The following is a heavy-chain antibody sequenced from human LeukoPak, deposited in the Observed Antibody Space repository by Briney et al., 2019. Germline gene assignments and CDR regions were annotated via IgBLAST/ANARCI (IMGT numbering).Heavy chain of an antibody. D-gene: IGHD3-22*01. CDR1: GFTFNNYG. V-gene: IGHV3-30*18. Sequence: GGSLRLSCAASGFTFNNYGIHWVRQAPGKGLEWVALISFDGSNRYYADSVKGRFTISRDNSKNTLYLQMNSLRAEDTAVYYWAKGSYDDSDGFYQHFDCWGKGTLVTVAS. CDR2: ISFDGSNR. CDR3: AKGSYDDSDGFYQHFDC. J-gene: IGHJ4*02.